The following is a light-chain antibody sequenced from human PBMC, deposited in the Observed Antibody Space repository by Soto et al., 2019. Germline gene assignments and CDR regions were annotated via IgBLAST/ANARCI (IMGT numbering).Light chain of an antibody. J-gene: IGKJ1*01. CDR3: LQYHSSWT. V-gene: IGKV1-6*01. CDR1: QASRDD. CDR2: AAS. Sequence: AIQMTQSPSSLSASVGDRVSITCRASQASRDDLGWYQKKPGKAPKLLIFAASRLERGVPSRVSGSVSGTDFTLTISSLQPEDFATYSCLQYHSSWTFGQGTKVE.